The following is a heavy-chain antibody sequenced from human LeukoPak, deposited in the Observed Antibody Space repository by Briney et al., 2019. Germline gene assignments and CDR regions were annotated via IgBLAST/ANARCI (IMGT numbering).Heavy chain of an antibody. V-gene: IGHV4-38-2*02. CDR3: ARVDTPMELHY. D-gene: IGHD5-18*01. J-gene: IGHJ4*02. Sequence: PSETLSLTCTVSGYSITSGYYWGWIRPPPGKGLEWIGSTYHSGDTYYNPSLKSRVTISVDTSKNQFSLRLRSVTAADTAVYYCARVDTPMELHYWGQGTLVTVSS. CDR2: TYHSGDT. CDR1: GYSITSGYY.